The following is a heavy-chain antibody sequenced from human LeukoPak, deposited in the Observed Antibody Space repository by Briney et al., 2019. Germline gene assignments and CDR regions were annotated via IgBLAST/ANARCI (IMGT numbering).Heavy chain of an antibody. CDR3: ARQRGGYVDY. CDR1: GGSMTFYY. Sequence: SETLSLTCTVSGGSMTFYYWTWIRHPPRKGLEWIGYIYYSGNTNYNPSLKSRVTISVDTSKNQFSLMLGSVTAADTAVFYCARQRGGYVDYWGQGTLVTVSS. CDR2: IYYSGNT. D-gene: IGHD2-15*01. J-gene: IGHJ4*02. V-gene: IGHV4-59*08.